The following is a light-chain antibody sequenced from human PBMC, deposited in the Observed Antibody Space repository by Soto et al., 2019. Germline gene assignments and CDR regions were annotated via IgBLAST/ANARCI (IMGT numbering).Light chain of an antibody. CDR1: TGAVTSGHY. CDR3: LLSYSGPRV. V-gene: IGLV7-46*01. Sequence: QAVVTQEPSLTVSPGGTVTLTCGPSTGAVTSGHYPYWFQQKPGQAPRTLIYETSNKHSWTPARFSGSLLGGKAALTLSGAQPEDEAEYYCLLSYSGPRVFGGGTKLTVL. J-gene: IGLJ2*01. CDR2: ETS.